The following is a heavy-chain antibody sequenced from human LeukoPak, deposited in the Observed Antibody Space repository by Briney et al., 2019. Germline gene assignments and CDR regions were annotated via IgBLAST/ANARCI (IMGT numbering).Heavy chain of an antibody. Sequence: GGSLRLSCAASGFTFSSYNMNWVRQAPGKGLEWVSSISSSSYIYYADSVKGRFTISRDNAENSLYLQMNSLRAEDTAVYYCARYDSGSYRYWGQGTLVTVSP. CDR2: ISSSSYI. V-gene: IGHV3-21*01. CDR3: ARYDSGSYRY. CDR1: GFTFSSYN. J-gene: IGHJ4*02. D-gene: IGHD1-26*01.